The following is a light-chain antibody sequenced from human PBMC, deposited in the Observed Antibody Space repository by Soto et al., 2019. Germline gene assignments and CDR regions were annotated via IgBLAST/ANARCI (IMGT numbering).Light chain of an antibody. J-gene: IGLJ1*01. V-gene: IGLV1-44*01. CDR1: NSNIASNT. CDR3: AAWDDTLKRYV. Sequence: ALTQPPSASETPGQTVSISCSGSNSNIASNTVNWYQHLPGTAPKLLIYYNNQRPSGVPDRFSGSKSGTSASLAISGLQSEDESDYYCAAWDDTLKRYVFGTGTKVTVL. CDR2: YNN.